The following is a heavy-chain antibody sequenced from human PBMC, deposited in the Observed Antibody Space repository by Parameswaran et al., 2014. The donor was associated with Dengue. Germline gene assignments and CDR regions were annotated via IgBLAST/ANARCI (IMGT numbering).Heavy chain of an antibody. V-gene: IGHV4-34*01. D-gene: IGHD3-9*01. J-gene: IGHJ6*02. CDR2: INHSGST. Sequence: VRQAPGKGLEWIGEINHSGSTNYNPSLKSRVTISVDTSKNQFSLKLSSVTAADTAVYYCARGIRYFAFYGMDVWGQGTTVTVSS. CDR3: ARGIRYFAFYGMDV.